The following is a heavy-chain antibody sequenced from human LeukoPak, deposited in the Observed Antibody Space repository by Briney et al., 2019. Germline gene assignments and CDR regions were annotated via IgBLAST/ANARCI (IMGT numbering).Heavy chain of an antibody. V-gene: IGHV3-30*02. J-gene: IGHJ5*02. CDR3: ARERVRNWNVNFWFDP. Sequence: GGSLRLSCAASGFTFSSYGMHWARQAPGKGLEWVAFIRYDGSNKYYADSVKGRFTISRDNAKNTLYLQMNSLRAEDTAVYYCARERVRNWNVNFWFDPWGQGTLVTVSS. CDR2: IRYDGSNK. CDR1: GFTFSSYG. D-gene: IGHD1-1*01.